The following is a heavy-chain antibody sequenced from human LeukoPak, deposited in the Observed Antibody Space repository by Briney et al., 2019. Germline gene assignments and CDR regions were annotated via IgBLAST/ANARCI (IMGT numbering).Heavy chain of an antibody. D-gene: IGHD3-3*01. CDR3: VRDLDHNDFWSGYWPDAFDT. Sequence: GGSLRLSCAASGFTFSSYGMHWVRQAPGKGLEWVAVIWFDGTNEYYLESVRGRFIISRDNSRNTLYLQMNRLRAEDAAVYYCVRDLDHNDFWSGYWPDAFDTWGQGTEVFVSS. CDR2: IWFDGTNE. J-gene: IGHJ3*02. CDR1: GFTFSSYG. V-gene: IGHV3-33*01.